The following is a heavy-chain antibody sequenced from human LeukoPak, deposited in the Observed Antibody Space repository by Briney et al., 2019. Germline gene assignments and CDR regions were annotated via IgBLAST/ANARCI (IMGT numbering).Heavy chain of an antibody. D-gene: IGHD2-2*01. CDR2: INPSGGSK. V-gene: IGHV1-46*01. J-gene: IGHJ4*02. CDR1: RHTFTSYY. CDR3: ARITGGIYCSSTSCSEISGDFEY. Sequence: ASGKVSCKVSRHTFTSYYMHWARRAPGRGHEWVGIINPSGGSKSYAQKFQGRITMTREASTSTVYMELSSLRSEETDVYYCARITGGIYCSSTSCSEISGDFEYWRQGTLVTVSS.